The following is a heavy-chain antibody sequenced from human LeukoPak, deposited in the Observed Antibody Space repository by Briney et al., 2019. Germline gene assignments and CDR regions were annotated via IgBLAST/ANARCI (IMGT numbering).Heavy chain of an antibody. CDR2: ISRNSRYI. CDR1: GFTFSTYS. CDR3: ARVAEAAAFDS. D-gene: IGHD6-13*01. Sequence: GESLRLSCAASGFTFSTYSMSWVRQAPGKGLEWVSSISRNSRYIYYADSMRGRFTISRDNAKNSLYLQMNSLKPEDTAVYYCARVAEAAAFDSWGQGTLVTVSS. V-gene: IGHV3-21*06. J-gene: IGHJ4*02.